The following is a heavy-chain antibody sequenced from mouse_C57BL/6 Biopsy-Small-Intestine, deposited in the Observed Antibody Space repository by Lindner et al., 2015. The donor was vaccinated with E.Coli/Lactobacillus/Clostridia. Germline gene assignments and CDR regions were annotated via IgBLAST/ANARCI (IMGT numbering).Heavy chain of an antibody. CDR2: INPNNGGT. CDR3: AGYGYDFDY. Sequence: VQLQESGPELVEPGTSVKMSCKASGYTFTDYNMHWVKQSHGKSLEWIGYINPNNGGTTYNQRFKGRATLTVTKSSSTAYMELRSLTSEDSAVYYCAGYGYDFDYWGQGTTLTVSS. V-gene: IGHV1-22*01. J-gene: IGHJ2*01. CDR1: GYTFTDYN. D-gene: IGHD2-2*01.